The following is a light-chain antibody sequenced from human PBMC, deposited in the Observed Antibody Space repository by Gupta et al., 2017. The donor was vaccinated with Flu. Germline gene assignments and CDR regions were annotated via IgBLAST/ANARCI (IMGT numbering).Light chain of an antibody. CDR1: QSVSSY. V-gene: IGKV3-11*01. CDR2: DAS. CDR3: HQHSSSCLLT. Sequence: EIVLTQSPATLSLSPGERATLSCRASQSVSSYLAWYQQKPGQAPRLLIYDASNRATGIPARFCGGGCGKTLSPITSSREQQDVAVDYYHQHSSSCLLTFGQGTXVEIK. J-gene: IGKJ4*01.